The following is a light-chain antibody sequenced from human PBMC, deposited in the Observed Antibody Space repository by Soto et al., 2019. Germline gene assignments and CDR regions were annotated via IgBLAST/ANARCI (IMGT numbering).Light chain of an antibody. CDR3: TSYTTSSTLV. J-gene: IGLJ1*01. V-gene: IGLV2-14*03. CDR2: DVN. CDR1: SSDVGGYNY. Sequence: QSALTQPASVSASPAQSITISCTGTSSDVGGYNYVSWYKHHPGKAPKLMIYDVNNRPSGVSNRFSGSKSGNTASLTISGLQAEDEADYYCTSYTTSSTLVFGTGTKLTVL.